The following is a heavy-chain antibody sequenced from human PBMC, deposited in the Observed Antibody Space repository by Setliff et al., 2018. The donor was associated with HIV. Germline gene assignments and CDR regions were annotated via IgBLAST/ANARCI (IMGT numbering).Heavy chain of an antibody. Sequence: SETLSLTCAVYGGSFSGFYWSWIRQAPGKGLEWIGEINHSGKTNYNPSLKSRITLSVDTSENQFALKLASVTAADTAVYYCARVFTIFGVGFSADPTGNWFDPWGQGTLVTVSS. V-gene: IGHV4-34*01. J-gene: IGHJ5*02. CDR2: INHSGKT. CDR3: ARVFTIFGVGFSADPTGNWFDP. CDR1: GGSFSGFY. D-gene: IGHD3-3*01.